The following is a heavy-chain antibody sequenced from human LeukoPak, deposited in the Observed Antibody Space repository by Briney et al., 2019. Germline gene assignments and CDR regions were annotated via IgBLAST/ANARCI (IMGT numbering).Heavy chain of an antibody. CDR1: GFSLSTSGVG. CDR3: AHSHLLLWFGTNWFDP. J-gene: IGHJ5*02. Sequence: ESGPTLVKPTQTLTLTCTFSGFSLSTSGVGVGWIRQPPGKALEWLALIYWDDDKRYSPSLKSRLTITKDTSKNQVVLTMTNMDPVDTATYYCAHSHLLLWFGTNWFDPWGRGTLVTVSS. CDR2: IYWDDDK. D-gene: IGHD3-10*01. V-gene: IGHV2-5*02.